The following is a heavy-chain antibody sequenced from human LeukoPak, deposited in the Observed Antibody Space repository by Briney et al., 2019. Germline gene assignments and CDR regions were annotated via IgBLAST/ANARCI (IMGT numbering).Heavy chain of an antibody. D-gene: IGHD1-14*01. CDR1: GFTFSSYG. Sequence: PGRSLRLSCAASGFTFSSYGMHWVRQAPGKGLEWVAVISYDGSNKYYADSVKGRSTISRDNSKNTLYLQVNSLRAEDTAVYYCAKDLHPLNHVPGDYWGQGTLVTVSS. CDR2: ISYDGSNK. J-gene: IGHJ4*02. CDR3: AKDLHPLNHVPGDY. V-gene: IGHV3-30*18.